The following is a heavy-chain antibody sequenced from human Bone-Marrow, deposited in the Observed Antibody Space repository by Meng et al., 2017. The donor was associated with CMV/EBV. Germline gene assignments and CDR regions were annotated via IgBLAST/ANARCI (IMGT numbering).Heavy chain of an antibody. D-gene: IGHD3-16*01. Sequence: GESLKISCAASGFTFSSYAMSWVRQAPGKGLEWVSYITISGSTIYYADSVKGRFTISRDNAKNSLYLQMNSLRAEDTAVYYCAKGLEWFDPWGQGTLVTVSS. CDR1: GFTFSSYA. J-gene: IGHJ5*02. CDR2: ITISGSTI. CDR3: AKGLEWFDP. V-gene: IGHV3-48*04.